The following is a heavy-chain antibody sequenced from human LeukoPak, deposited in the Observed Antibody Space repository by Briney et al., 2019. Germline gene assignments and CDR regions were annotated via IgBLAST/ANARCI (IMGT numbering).Heavy chain of an antibody. CDR3: ARRSVMEWELFDY. J-gene: IGHJ4*02. Sequence: GESLEISCKGSGYSFTSYWIGWVRQMPGKGLEWMGIIYPGDSDTRYSPSFQGQVTISADKSISTAYLQWSSLKASDTAMYYCARRSVMEWELFDYWGQGTLVTVSS. V-gene: IGHV5-51*01. CDR2: IYPGDSDT. CDR1: GYSFTSYW. D-gene: IGHD1-26*01.